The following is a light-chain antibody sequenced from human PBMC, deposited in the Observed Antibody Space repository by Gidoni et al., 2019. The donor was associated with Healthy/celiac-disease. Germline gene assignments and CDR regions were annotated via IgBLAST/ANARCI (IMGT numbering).Light chain of an antibody. CDR1: QDSSND. CDR2: DAS. J-gene: IGKJ1*01. Sequence: DIQMTQSPSSLSASVGDRVTITCQASQDSSNDLNWYQQKPGKSPKLLIYDASNLETGVPSRFSGSGSGTDFTFTISSLQPEDIATYYCQQYDNLPRTFXQXTKVEIK. V-gene: IGKV1-33*01. CDR3: QQYDNLPRT.